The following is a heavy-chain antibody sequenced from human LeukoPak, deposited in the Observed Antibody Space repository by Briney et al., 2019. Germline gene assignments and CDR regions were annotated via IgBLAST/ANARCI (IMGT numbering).Heavy chain of an antibody. CDR2: IYYSGST. CDR1: GGSISSYY. D-gene: IGHD3-10*01. V-gene: IGHV4-59*01. J-gene: IGHJ6*03. Sequence: SETLSLTCTVSGGSISSYYWSWIRQPPGKGLEWIGYIYYSGSTNYNPSLKSRVTISVDTSKNQFSLKLSSVTAADTAVYYCARVGGGSGSHYYYMDVWGKGTTVTISS. CDR3: ARVGGGSGSHYYYMDV.